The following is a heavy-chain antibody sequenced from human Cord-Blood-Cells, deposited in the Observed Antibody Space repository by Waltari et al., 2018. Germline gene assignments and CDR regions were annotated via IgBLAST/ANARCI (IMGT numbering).Heavy chain of an antibody. Sequence: QITLKESGPTLVKPTQTLTLTCTFSGFSLSTREGGVGWIRQPPGKALEWLALIYWDDDKRYSPSLKSRLTITKDTSKNQVVLTMTNMDPVDTATYYCAHRLSGDGWGWYFDLWGRGTLVTVSS. J-gene: IGHJ2*01. CDR1: GFSLSTREGG. CDR2: IYWDDDK. CDR3: AHRLSGDGWGWYFDL. D-gene: IGHD7-27*01. V-gene: IGHV2-5*02.